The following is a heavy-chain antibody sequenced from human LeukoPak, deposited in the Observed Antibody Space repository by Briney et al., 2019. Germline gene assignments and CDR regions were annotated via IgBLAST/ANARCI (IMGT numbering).Heavy chain of an antibody. J-gene: IGHJ4*02. CDR1: GFTFSSYA. D-gene: IGHD4-11*01. CDR2: ISGSGGST. CDR3: ASQTYSNGFDY. Sequence: GGSLRLSCAASGFTFSSYAMSWLRQAPNKGLQWVSGISGSGGSTYYADSVKGRFTISRDNSKNTLYLQMNSLRADDTAVYYCASQTYSNGFDYWGQGTLVTVSS. V-gene: IGHV3-23*01.